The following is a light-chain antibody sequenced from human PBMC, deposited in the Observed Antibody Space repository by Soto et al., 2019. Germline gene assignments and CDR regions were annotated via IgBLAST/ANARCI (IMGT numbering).Light chain of an antibody. CDR1: QSVSSY. CDR3: QDRSNWPAFT. J-gene: IGKJ4*01. Sequence: EIVLTQSPATLSLSPGERATLSCRASQSVSSYLAWYQQKPGQAPRLLIYDASNRATGIPARFSGSGSGTDFTLTISSLESEDFAVSYCQDRSNWPAFTFGGGTKVEIQ. CDR2: DAS. V-gene: IGKV3-11*01.